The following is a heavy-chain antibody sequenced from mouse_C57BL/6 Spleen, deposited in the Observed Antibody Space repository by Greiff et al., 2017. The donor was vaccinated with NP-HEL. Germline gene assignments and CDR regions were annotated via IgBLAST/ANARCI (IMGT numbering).Heavy chain of an antibody. CDR1: GFTFSSYA. D-gene: IGHD2-13*01. CDR3: ARDGETSHAMDY. V-gene: IGHV5-4*01. Sequence: EVNVVESGGGLVKPGGSLKLSCAASGFTFSSYAMSWVRQTPEKRLEWVATISDGGSYTYYPDNVKGRFTISRDNAKNNLYLQMSHLKSEDTAMYYCARDGETSHAMDYWGQGTSVTVSS. CDR2: ISDGGSYT. J-gene: IGHJ4*01.